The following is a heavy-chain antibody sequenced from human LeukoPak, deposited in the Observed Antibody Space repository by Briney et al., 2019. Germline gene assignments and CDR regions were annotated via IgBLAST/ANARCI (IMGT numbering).Heavy chain of an antibody. CDR1: GFIFDDYA. Sequence: GRSLRLSCAASGFIFDDYAMHWVRQAPGKGLEWVSGISWNSGSLAYADSVMGIFTISRDNAKNSLYLQMNSLRTEDTALYYCARGLGGDQGYFDLWGRGTLATVSS. D-gene: IGHD3-10*01. J-gene: IGHJ2*01. CDR3: ARGLGGDQGYFDL. V-gene: IGHV3-9*01. CDR2: ISWNSGSL.